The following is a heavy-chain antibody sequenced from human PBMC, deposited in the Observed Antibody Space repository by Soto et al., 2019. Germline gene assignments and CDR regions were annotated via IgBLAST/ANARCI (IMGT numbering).Heavy chain of an antibody. V-gene: IGHV4-39*01. CDR3: ARHPGRAGEGDIPY. J-gene: IGHJ4*02. CDR2: IYYSGST. CDR1: GGSISSSSYY. Sequence: QLQLQESGPGLVKPSETLSLTCTVSGGSISSSSYYWGWIRQPPGKGLEWIGSIYYSGSTYYNPCLKIRATISVDTSKNQFSLKLSAVTAADTAVYYCARHPGRAGEGDIPYWGQGTLVTVSS. D-gene: IGHD6-13*01.